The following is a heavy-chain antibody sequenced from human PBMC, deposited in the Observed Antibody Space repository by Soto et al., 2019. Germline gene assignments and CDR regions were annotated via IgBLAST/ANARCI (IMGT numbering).Heavy chain of an antibody. CDR2: MNPNSGNT. J-gene: IGHJ4*02. Sequence: AAVKVSCTASGYTFTSCDINWVRQATGQGLEWMGWMNPNSGNTGYAQKFQGRVTMTRNTSISTAYMELSSLRSEDTAVYYCARGSTNKQPVDYWGQGTLVTVSS. V-gene: IGHV1-8*01. D-gene: IGHD2-2*01. CDR3: ARGSTNKQPVDY. CDR1: GYTFTSCD.